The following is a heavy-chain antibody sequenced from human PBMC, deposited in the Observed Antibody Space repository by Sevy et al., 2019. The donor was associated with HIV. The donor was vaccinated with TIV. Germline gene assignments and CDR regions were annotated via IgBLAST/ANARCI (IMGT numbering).Heavy chain of an antibody. Sequence: GSLRLSCAASGFTFSSYGMHWVRQAPGKGLEWVAVISYDGSNKYYADSVKGRFTISRDNSKNTLYLQMNSLRAEDTAVYYCAKAGDEGNWFDPWGQGTLVTVSS. CDR1: GFTFSSYG. CDR2: ISYDGSNK. V-gene: IGHV3-30*18. CDR3: AKAGDEGNWFDP. D-gene: IGHD3-10*01. J-gene: IGHJ5*02.